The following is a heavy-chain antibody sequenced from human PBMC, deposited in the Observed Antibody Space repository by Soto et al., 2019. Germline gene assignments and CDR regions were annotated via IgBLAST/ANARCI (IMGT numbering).Heavy chain of an antibody. J-gene: IGHJ4*02. CDR3: AREGLLEAYDY. D-gene: IGHD3-3*01. V-gene: IGHV3-48*03. CDR1: AFTFSGYE. Sequence: LXLTCAASAFTFSGYEMNWVRQAPGKGLEWISYISTTGSATYYADSVKGRFTISRDNAQNSLHLQMHSLRAEDTAVYYCAREGLLEAYDYWGQGALVTVPS. CDR2: ISTTGSAT.